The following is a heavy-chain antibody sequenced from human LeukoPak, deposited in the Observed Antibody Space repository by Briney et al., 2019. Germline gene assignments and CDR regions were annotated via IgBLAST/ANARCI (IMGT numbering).Heavy chain of an antibody. V-gene: IGHV4-38-2*01. Sequence: PSETLSLTCAVSGYSINSGYYWGWIRQPPGKGLEWIGNVYHSGSTYKNPSLKSRVSISLDTSNNQFSLKLTSVTAADTAIYYCARLSGAPVRHPIYHFDYWGQGTLVTVSS. D-gene: IGHD1-26*01. CDR2: VYHSGST. CDR3: ARLSGAPVRHPIYHFDY. CDR1: GYSINSGYY. J-gene: IGHJ4*02.